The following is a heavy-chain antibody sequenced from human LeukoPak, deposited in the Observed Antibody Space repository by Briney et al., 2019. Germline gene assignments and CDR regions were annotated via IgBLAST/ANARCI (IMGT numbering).Heavy chain of an antibody. D-gene: IGHD2-2*01. J-gene: IGHJ5*02. CDR1: GYSFTSYW. CDR3: ARHKDQLLSNWFDP. CDR2: IYPDDSDT. Sequence: GESLKISCKGSGYSFTSYWIGWVRQMPGKGLEWMGIIYPDDSDTGYSPSFQGQVTISADKSISTAYLQWSSLKASDTAMYYCARHKDQLLSNWFDPWGQGTLVTVSS. V-gene: IGHV5-51*01.